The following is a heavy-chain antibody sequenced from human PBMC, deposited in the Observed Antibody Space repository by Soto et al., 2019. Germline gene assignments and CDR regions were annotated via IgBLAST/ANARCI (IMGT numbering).Heavy chain of an antibody. J-gene: IGHJ6*02. D-gene: IGHD4-17*01. Sequence: XESLKVSWKCSGNSFTSYGIGLVLQMPGKGLEWMGIIYPGDSDTRYSPSFQGQVTISADKSISTAYLQWSSLKASDTAMYYCARVHGDPSSDAFSYYYGMDVWGQRTTVTVSS. V-gene: IGHV5-51*01. CDR2: IYPGDSDT. CDR1: GNSFTSYG. CDR3: ARVHGDPSSDAFSYYYGMDV.